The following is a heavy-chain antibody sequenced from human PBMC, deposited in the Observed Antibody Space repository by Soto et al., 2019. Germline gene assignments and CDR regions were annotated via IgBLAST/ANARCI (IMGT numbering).Heavy chain of an antibody. J-gene: IGHJ4*02. Sequence: QVQLVQSGAEVKKPGASVKVSCKASGYTFTSYGFTWVRQAPGQGLEWMGWISAYNGNTNYAQKLQRRVTMTTDTSTSTDYMELRSLRSDDTAVYYFARDVTPPDYWGQGTLVTVSS. CDR3: ARDVTPPDY. CDR2: ISAYNGNT. CDR1: GYTFTSYG. V-gene: IGHV1-18*01.